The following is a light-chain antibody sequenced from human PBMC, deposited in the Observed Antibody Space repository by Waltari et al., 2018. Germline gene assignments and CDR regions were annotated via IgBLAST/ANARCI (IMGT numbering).Light chain of an antibody. J-gene: IGKJ4*01. CDR1: QDISNY. V-gene: IGKV1-33*01. Sequence: DIQMTQSPSSLSASVGDRVTITCPASQDISNYLNWYQQKLGKAPKLLIYHASNLEAGVPSRFSGSGSGTDFTFTINSLQPEDIATYYCQQYDNLPLTFGGGTKVENK. CDR2: HAS. CDR3: QQYDNLPLT.